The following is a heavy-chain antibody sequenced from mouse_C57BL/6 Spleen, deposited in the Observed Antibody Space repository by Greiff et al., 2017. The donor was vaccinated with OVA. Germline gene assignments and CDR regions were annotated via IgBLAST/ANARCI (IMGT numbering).Heavy chain of an antibody. CDR3: ASIYDGYYRYAMDY. Sequence: VQLQQSVAELVRPGASVKLSCTASGFNIKNTYMHWVKQRPEQGLEWIGRIDPANGNTKYAPKFQGKATITADTSSNAAYLQLSSLTSVDTAIYYGASIYDGYYRYAMDYWGQGTSVTVSS. D-gene: IGHD2-3*01. J-gene: IGHJ4*01. CDR1: GFNIKNTY. V-gene: IGHV14-3*01. CDR2: IDPANGNT.